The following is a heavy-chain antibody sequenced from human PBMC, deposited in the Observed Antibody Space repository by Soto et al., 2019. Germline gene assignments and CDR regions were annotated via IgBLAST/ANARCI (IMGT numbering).Heavy chain of an antibody. D-gene: IGHD3-22*01. CDR2: INPSGGST. CDR1: GYTFTSYY. J-gene: IGHJ6*02. V-gene: IGHV1-46*01. CDR3: AGIGVGWDYYYGMDV. Sequence: ASVKVSCKASGYTFTSYYMHWVRQAPGQGLEWMGIINPSGGSTSYAQKFQGRVTMTRDTSTSTVYMELSSLRSEDTAVYYCAGIGVGWDYYYGMDVWGQGTTVTVSS.